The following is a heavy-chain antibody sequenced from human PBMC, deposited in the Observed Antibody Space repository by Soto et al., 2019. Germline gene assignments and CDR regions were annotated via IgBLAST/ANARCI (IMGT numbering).Heavy chain of an antibody. CDR3: ARSSSSWSHYDY. CDR2: IYYSGST. D-gene: IGHD6-13*01. CDR1: GGSISSSSYY. Sequence: SETLSLTCTVSGGSISSSSYYWGWIRQPPGKGLEWIGSIYYSGSTYYNPSLKSRVTISVDTSKNQFSLKLSSVTAADTAVYYCARSSSSWSHYDYWGQGTLVTVS. V-gene: IGHV4-39*01. J-gene: IGHJ4*02.